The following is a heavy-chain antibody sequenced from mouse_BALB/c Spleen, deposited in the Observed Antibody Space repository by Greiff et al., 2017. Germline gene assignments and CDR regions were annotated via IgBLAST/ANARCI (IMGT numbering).Heavy chain of an antibody. CDR2: IWAGGST. CDR3: ARDPPRRTYTNAMDY. CDR1: GFSLTSYG. D-gene: IGHD5-1*01. V-gene: IGHV2-9*02. Sequence: VKLMESGPGLVAPSQSLSITCTVSGFSLTSYGVHWVRQPPGKGLEWLGVIWAGGSTNYNSALMSRLSISKDNSKSQVFLKMNSLQTDDTAMYYCARDPPRRTYTNAMDYWGQGTSVTVSS. J-gene: IGHJ4*01.